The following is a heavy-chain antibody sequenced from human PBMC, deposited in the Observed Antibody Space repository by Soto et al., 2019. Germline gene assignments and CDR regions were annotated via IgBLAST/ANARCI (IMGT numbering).Heavy chain of an antibody. CDR3: ARDREAYCGGDCSNWFDP. CDR1: GGSVRSGSYY. V-gene: IGHV4-61*01. J-gene: IGHJ5*02. CDR2: VYYSGST. Sequence: PSETLSLTCTVSGGSVRSGSYYWSWIRQPPGKGLEWIGFVYYSGSTNYNPSLKSRVTISVDTSKNQFSLKLSSVTAADTAVYYCARDREAYCGGDCSNWFDPWGQGTLVTVSS. D-gene: IGHD2-21*02.